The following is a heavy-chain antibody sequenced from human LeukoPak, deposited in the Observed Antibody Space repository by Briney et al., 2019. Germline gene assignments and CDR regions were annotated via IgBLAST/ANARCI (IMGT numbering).Heavy chain of an antibody. J-gene: IGHJ4*02. V-gene: IGHV3-43*02. CDR2: ISGDGGST. CDR1: GFTFDDYA. D-gene: IGHD6-19*01. Sequence: GGSLRLSCAASGFTFDDYAMHWVRQAPGKGLEWVSLISGDGGSTYYADSVKGRFTISRDNSKNSLYLQMNSLRTEDIALYYCAKGWGPVAGDFDYWGQGTLVTVSS. CDR3: AKGWGPVAGDFDY.